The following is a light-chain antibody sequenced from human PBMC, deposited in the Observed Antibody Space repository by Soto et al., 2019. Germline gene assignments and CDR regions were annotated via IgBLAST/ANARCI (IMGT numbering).Light chain of an antibody. Sequence: QSVLTQPPSASGTPGQRVTISCSGSSSNIGSNPLYWYQQFPGSAPKVLIFKNNLRPSGVPDRFSGSKSGTSGSLDIIGLRSEDEADYYCAAWDDRVSGPLFGGGTKVTVL. CDR3: AAWDDRVSGPL. V-gene: IGLV1-47*01. CDR2: KNN. J-gene: IGLJ3*02. CDR1: SSNIGSNP.